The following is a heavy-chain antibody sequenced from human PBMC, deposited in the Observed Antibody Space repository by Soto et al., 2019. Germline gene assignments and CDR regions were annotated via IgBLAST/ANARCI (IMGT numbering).Heavy chain of an antibody. J-gene: IGHJ4*02. CDR1: GFRFNNYA. V-gene: IGHV3-23*01. Sequence: EVQVLESGGGLVQPGGSLRLSCAASGFRFNNYAMTWVRQAPGKGLEWVATISAGGGNTYYADSVKGRFTISRDNSKNTVFLQMDSLRDEDTAIYYCANPPQYCSSTSCYLEYWGQGTLLTVSS. CDR2: ISAGGGNT. CDR3: ANPPQYCSSTSCYLEY. D-gene: IGHD2-2*01.